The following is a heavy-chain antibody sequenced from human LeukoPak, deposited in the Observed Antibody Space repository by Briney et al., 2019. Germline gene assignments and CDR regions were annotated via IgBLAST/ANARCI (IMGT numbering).Heavy chain of an antibody. Sequence: GASVKVSCKASGYTFTSYGISWVRQAPGQGLEWMGWISAYNGNTNYAQKLQGRVTMTADTSTSTAYMELRSLRSDDTAVYYCARERDPRYDSSGYSPDYYYGMDVWGQGTTVTVSS. J-gene: IGHJ6*02. CDR2: ISAYNGNT. CDR1: GYTFTSYG. V-gene: IGHV1-18*01. D-gene: IGHD3-22*01. CDR3: ARERDPRYDSSGYSPDYYYGMDV.